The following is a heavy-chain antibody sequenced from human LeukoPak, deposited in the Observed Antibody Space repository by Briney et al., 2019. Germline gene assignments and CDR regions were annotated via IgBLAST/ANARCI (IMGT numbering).Heavy chain of an antibody. CDR3: ARRSRSYGSGNIGGY. V-gene: IGHV1-8*01. CDR2: MNPNSGNI. J-gene: IGHJ4*02. Sequence: ASVKVSCKASGYTFTSYDINWVRQATGQGLEWMGWMNPNSGNIGYAQRFQGRVTMTRNTSISTAYMELSSLRSEDTAVYYCARRSRSYGSGNIGGYWGQGTLVTVSS. D-gene: IGHD3-10*01. CDR1: GYTFTSYD.